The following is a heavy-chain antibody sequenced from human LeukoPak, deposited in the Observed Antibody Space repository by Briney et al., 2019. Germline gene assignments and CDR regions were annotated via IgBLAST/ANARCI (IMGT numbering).Heavy chain of an antibody. Sequence: SETLSLTCTVSGGSISSSSYYWGWIHQPPGKGLERIGSIYYSGSTYYNPSLKSRVTIAVDTSKNQFSLKLSSVTAADTAVYYCARHRAYSSSFRDLDCWGQGTLVTVSS. CDR3: ARHRAYSSSFRDLDC. V-gene: IGHV4-39*01. CDR2: IYYSGST. J-gene: IGHJ4*02. D-gene: IGHD6-6*01. CDR1: GGSISSSSYY.